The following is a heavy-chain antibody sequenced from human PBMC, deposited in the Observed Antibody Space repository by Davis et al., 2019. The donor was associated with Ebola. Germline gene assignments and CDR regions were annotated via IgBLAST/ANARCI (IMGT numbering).Heavy chain of an antibody. CDR2: ISWNSGSI. CDR3: ARGGDYDFYYYGMDV. D-gene: IGHD4-17*01. J-gene: IGHJ6*02. V-gene: IGHV3-9*01. Sequence: GGSLRLSCAASGFTFDDYAMHWVRQAPGKGLEWVSGISWNSGSIGYADSVKGRFTISRDNAKNSLYLQMNSLRAEDTAVYYCARGGDYDFYYYGMDVWGQGTTVTVSS. CDR1: GFTFDDYA.